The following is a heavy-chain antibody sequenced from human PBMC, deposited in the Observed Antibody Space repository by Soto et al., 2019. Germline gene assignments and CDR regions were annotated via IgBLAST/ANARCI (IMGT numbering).Heavy chain of an antibody. CDR2: IDNSSTIT. V-gene: IGHV3-23*05. J-gene: IGHJ4*02. CDR3: ASIPTFMVLTPRDF. Sequence: EVQLLESGGRLVQPGQSLRLSCAASPVGFSGLGMSWVRQAPGKGLEWVSTIDNSSTITYYADSVKGRFTISRDNSKSTLYLQMDSLKVEDTAFYYCASIPTFMVLTPRDFWGRGTLVTVSA. CDR1: PVGFSGLG. D-gene: IGHD2-21*02.